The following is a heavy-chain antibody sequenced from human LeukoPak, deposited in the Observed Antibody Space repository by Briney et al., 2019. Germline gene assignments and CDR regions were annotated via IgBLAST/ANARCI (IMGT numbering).Heavy chain of an antibody. CDR3: ARDRVSIRVTMREFDY. V-gene: IGHV1-2*02. Sequence: GASVKVSCKASGYTFTGYYMHWVRQAPGQGLEWMGWINPNSGGTNYAQKFQGRVTMTRDKSISTAYMEMSRLRSEDTAVYYCARDRVSIRVTMREFDYWGQGTLVTVSS. CDR1: GYTFTGYY. J-gene: IGHJ4*02. CDR2: INPNSGGT. D-gene: IGHD3-3*02.